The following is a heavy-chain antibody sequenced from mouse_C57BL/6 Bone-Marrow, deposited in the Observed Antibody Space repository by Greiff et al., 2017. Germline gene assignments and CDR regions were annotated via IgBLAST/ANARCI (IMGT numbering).Heavy chain of an antibody. CDR2: IYPENGDT. J-gene: IGHJ1*03. Sequence: VQLQQSGAELVRPGASVKLSCTASGFNITDDYMPWVKQRPEQGLEWIGWIYPENGDTEYASKFQGKATITADTSSNTAYLQLRSLTSEDTAVYYCTTYSNYWYFDVWGTGTTVTVSS. V-gene: IGHV14-4*01. CDR1: GFNITDDY. D-gene: IGHD2-5*01. CDR3: TTYSNYWYFDV.